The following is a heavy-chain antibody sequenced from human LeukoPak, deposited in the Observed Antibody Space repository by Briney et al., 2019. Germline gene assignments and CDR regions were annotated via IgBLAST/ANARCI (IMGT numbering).Heavy chain of an antibody. CDR3: AKVQAGGSGYYPPFDY. CDR2: IGSSGTNI. D-gene: IGHD3-22*01. CDR1: GFTFSNNG. J-gene: IGHJ4*02. V-gene: IGHV3-48*02. Sequence: GGSLRLSCAASGFTFSNNGMTWVRQAPGKGPEWVSYIGSSGTNIYYADSVKGRFTVSRDNAENSLYLQMNSLRDEDTAVYYCAKVQAGGSGYYPPFDYWGQGTLVTVSS.